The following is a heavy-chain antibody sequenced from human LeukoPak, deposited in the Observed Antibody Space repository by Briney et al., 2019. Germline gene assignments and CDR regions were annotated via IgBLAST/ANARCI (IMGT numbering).Heavy chain of an antibody. CDR3: ARPPRGSDAFDI. D-gene: IGHD3-10*01. J-gene: IGHJ3*02. CDR2: IRSSGSTI. V-gene: IGHV3-11*01. CDR1: GFTFRDYY. Sequence: GSLRLSCAASGFTFRDYYMSWIRQAPGKGLEWVSYIRSSGSTIYYADSVKGRFTISRDNAKNSLYLQMNSLRAEDTAVYYCARPPRGSDAFDIWGQGTMVTVSS.